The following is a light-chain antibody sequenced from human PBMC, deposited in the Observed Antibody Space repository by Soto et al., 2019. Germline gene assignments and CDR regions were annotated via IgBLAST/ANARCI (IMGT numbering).Light chain of an antibody. J-gene: IGLJ1*01. CDR2: EVT. V-gene: IGLV2-8*01. CDR1: SSDVGANNY. CDR3: SSYAGTNRV. Sequence: QSALTQPPSASGSPGQSVTISCTGTSSDVGANNYVSWYQQHPCKAPNLMLSEVTKRPSGVPDRFSGSKSGTTASLTVSGLQAEDEADYYCSSYAGTNRVFGTGTKLTVL.